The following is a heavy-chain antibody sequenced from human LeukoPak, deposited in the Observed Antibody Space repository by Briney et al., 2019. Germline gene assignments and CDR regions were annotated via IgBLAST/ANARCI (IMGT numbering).Heavy chain of an antibody. CDR3: ARGKYTSFDN. V-gene: IGHV6-1*01. J-gene: IGHJ4*02. Sequence: SQTLSLTCAISGDSIFTNNVAWNWIRQSPSRGLEWLGRTYYRSKWSFDYAVSVKSRIAINADTSKNQFSLQLSSVTPEDTAVYYCARGKYTSFDNWGQGTLVTVSS. CDR1: GDSIFTNNVA. CDR2: TYYRSKWSF. D-gene: IGHD6-6*01.